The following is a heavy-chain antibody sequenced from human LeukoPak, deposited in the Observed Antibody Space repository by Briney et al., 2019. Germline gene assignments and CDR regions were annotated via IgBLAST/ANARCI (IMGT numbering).Heavy chain of an antibody. Sequence: GGSLRLSWAASGFTFSSYGMSWVRQAPGKGLEWVSAIIGSGGSTYYADSVKGRFTISRDNSKNTLYLQMNSLRAEDTAVYYCAKDYYDSSGYYTGDWGQGTLVTVSS. CDR3: AKDYYDSSGYYTGD. D-gene: IGHD3-22*01. CDR1: GFTFSSYG. J-gene: IGHJ4*02. V-gene: IGHV3-23*01. CDR2: IIGSGGST.